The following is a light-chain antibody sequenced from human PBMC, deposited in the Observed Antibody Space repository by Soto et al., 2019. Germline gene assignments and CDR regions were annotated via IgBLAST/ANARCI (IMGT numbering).Light chain of an antibody. Sequence: DIQMTQSPSSLSASVGDRVTITCQASQDISNYLNWYQQKPGKAPKLLIYDASNLETGVPSRFSGSGSGTDFTFTISSLQPEDTATYFCQQSYSTSITFGQGTRLDIK. CDR3: QQSYSTSIT. CDR2: DAS. V-gene: IGKV1-33*01. J-gene: IGKJ5*01. CDR1: QDISNY.